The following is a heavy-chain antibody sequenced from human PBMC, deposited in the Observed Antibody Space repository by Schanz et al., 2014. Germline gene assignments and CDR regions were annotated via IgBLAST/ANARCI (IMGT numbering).Heavy chain of an antibody. J-gene: IGHJ4*02. CDR3: ARAHGNNWYGKGLDY. CDR2: IWSDGSTK. CDR1: GFTFSNYA. V-gene: IGHV3-33*08. D-gene: IGHD1-1*01. Sequence: VQLVESGGGLVQPGGSLRLSCAASGFTFSNYAMSWVRQAPGKGLEWVAVIWSDGSTKYYADSVKGRFTISRDNSKNTLYLQMNSLRADDTAVYFCARAHGNNWYGKGLDYWGQGTQVTVSS.